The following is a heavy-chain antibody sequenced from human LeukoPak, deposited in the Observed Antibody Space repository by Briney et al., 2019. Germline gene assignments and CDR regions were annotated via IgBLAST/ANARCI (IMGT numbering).Heavy chain of an antibody. CDR2: ISTNGGST. D-gene: IGHD2-2*01. CDR3: ARTYCSSTSCLVDY. Sequence: GGSLRLSCAASGFTFSSYAMHWVRQAPGKGLEYVSAISTNGGSTYYANSVKGRFTISRDKSKNTLYLQMGSLRAEDMAVYYCARTYCSSTSCLVDYWGQGTLVTVSS. V-gene: IGHV3-64*01. CDR1: GFTFSSYA. J-gene: IGHJ4*02.